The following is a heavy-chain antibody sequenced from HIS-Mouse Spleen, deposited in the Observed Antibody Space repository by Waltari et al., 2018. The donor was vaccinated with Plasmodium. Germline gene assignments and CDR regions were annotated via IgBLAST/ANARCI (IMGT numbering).Heavy chain of an antibody. CDR1: GVACSTTG. CDR2: ISYYGSKQ. Sequence: QVQLVESGGGVVQPGRSLRLSCSALGVACSTTGLHGVRQAPGKGLDWVAFISYYGSKQYYADSVKGRFTISRDNSKNTLYLQMNSLRAEDTAVYYCAKEVLGYYDFWSRPDYWGQGTLVTVSS. V-gene: IGHV3-30*18. J-gene: IGHJ4*02. D-gene: IGHD3-3*01. CDR3: AKEVLGYYDFWSRPDY.